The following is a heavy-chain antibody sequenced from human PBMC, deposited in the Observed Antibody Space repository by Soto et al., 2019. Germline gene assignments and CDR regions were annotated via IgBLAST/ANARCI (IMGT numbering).Heavy chain of an antibody. CDR2: IIPIFGTA. CDR1: GGTFSSYA. Sequence: QVQLVQSGAEVKKPGSSVKVSCKASGGTFSSYAISWVRQAPGQGLEWMGGIIPIFGTANYAQKLQGRVTITADESTSTADMELSSLRSEDTAVYYCARVVTPMYWYFDLWGRGTLVTVSS. CDR3: ARVVTPMYWYFDL. D-gene: IGHD4-4*01. J-gene: IGHJ2*01. V-gene: IGHV1-69*01.